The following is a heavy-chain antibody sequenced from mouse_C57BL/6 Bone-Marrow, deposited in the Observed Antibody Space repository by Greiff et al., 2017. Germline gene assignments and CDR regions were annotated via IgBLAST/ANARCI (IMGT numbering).Heavy chain of an antibody. V-gene: IGHV1-39*01. CDR1: GYSFTDYN. CDR2: INPNYGTT. J-gene: IGHJ3*01. D-gene: IGHD2-4*01. Sequence: VQLQQSGPELVKPGASVKISCKASGYSFTDYNMNWVKQSNGKSLELIGVINPNYGTTSYNQKFKGKAKLTVDQSSSPAYMQLNSLTSEDSTVYYIARGDYDPFAYWGQGTLVTVSA. CDR3: ARGDYDPFAY.